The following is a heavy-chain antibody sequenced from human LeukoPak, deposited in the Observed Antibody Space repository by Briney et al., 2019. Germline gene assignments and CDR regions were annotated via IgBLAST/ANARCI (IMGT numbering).Heavy chain of an antibody. D-gene: IGHD3-22*01. V-gene: IGHV1-24*01. CDR2: FDPEDGET. Sequence: ASVKVSCKVSGYTLTELSMHWVRQAPGKGLEWMGGFDPEDGETIYAQKFQGRVTMTEDTSTDTAYMELSSLRSEDTAVYYCATDRRAPDSSGYIYWGQGTLVTVSS. CDR1: GYTLTELS. CDR3: ATDRRAPDSSGYIY. J-gene: IGHJ4*02.